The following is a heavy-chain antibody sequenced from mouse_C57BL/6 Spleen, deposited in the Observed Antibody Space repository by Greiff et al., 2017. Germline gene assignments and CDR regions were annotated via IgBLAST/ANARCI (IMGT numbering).Heavy chain of an antibody. Sequence: VKLMESGAELVRPGASVKLSCKASGYTFTDYYINWVKQRPGQGLEWIARIYPGSGNTYYNEKFKGKATLTAEKSSSTAYMQISSLTSEDSAVYFCARGDLLDYWGQGTTLTVSS. J-gene: IGHJ2*01. CDR2: IYPGSGNT. CDR3: ARGDLLDY. CDR1: GYTFTDYY. V-gene: IGHV1-76*01.